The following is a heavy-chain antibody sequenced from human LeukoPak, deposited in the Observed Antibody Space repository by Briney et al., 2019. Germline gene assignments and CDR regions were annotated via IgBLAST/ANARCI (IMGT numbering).Heavy chain of an antibody. J-gene: IGHJ4*02. CDR1: GGSFSGYY. D-gene: IGHD6-19*01. Sequence: SETLSLTCAVYGGSFSGYYWSWIRQPPGKGLEWIGEINHSGSTNYNPSLKSRVTISVDMSKNQFSLKLSSVTAADTAVYYCARGLVAGSIDYWGQGTLVTASS. CDR2: INHSGST. V-gene: IGHV4-34*01. CDR3: ARGLVAGSIDY.